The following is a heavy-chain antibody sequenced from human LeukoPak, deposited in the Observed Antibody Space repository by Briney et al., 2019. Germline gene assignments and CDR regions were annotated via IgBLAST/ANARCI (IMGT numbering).Heavy chain of an antibody. CDR1: GFTFSSYA. Sequence: GGSLRLSCAASGFTFSSYAMSWVRQAPGKELEWVSAISGSGGSTYYADSVKGRFTISRDNSKNTLYLQMNSLRAEDTAVYYCAKEGLKYCTNGVCYTGVDYWGQGTLVTVSS. CDR2: ISGSGGST. J-gene: IGHJ4*02. CDR3: AKEGLKYCTNGVCYTGVDY. D-gene: IGHD2-8*01. V-gene: IGHV3-23*01.